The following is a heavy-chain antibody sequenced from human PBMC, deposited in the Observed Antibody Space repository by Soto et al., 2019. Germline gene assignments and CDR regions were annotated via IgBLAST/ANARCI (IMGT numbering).Heavy chain of an antibody. Sequence: SETLSLTCTVSGGSISSGGYYWSWIRQHPGKGLEWIGYIYYSGSTYYNPSLKSRVTISVDTSKNQFSLKLSSVTAADTAVYYCAGHYGDYIDYWGQGTLVTVSS. CDR2: IYYSGST. V-gene: IGHV4-31*03. CDR1: GGSISSGGYY. CDR3: AGHYGDYIDY. D-gene: IGHD4-17*01. J-gene: IGHJ4*02.